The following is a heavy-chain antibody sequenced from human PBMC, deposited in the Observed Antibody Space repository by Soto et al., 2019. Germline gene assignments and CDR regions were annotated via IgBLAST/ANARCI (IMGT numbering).Heavy chain of an antibody. V-gene: IGHV1-46*01. D-gene: IGHD6-19*01. Sequence: ASVKGSCKASGYTFTSYYMHWVRQAPGQGLECMGILNPSGGSTSYAQKFQCRVTMTRATXXSXXXMXLXXLRSEDTAVYYCAREPSGWFSAASFDYWG. J-gene: IGHJ4*01. CDR3: AREPSGWFSAASFDY. CDR1: GYTFTSYY. CDR2: LNPSGGST.